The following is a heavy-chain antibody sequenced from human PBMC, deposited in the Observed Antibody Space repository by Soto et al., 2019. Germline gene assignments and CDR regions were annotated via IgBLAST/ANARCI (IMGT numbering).Heavy chain of an antibody. J-gene: IGHJ5*02. CDR2: IYHNGST. D-gene: IGHD2-21*01. CDR1: GGSISSGSYS. V-gene: IGHV4-30-2*01. Sequence: TLSLTLTVSGGSISSGSYSWSWIRQPPGKGLEWIGYIYHNGSTYYNPSLRSRVTISVDRSKNQFSLKLSSVTAADTAVYYCARAIRALGTFDPWGQGTLVTVSS. CDR3: ARAIRALGTFDP.